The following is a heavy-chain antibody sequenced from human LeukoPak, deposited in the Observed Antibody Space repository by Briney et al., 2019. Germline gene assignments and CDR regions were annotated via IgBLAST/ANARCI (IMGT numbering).Heavy chain of an antibody. CDR1: GFTFSSYS. CDR3: ARDSVDSSFDY. J-gene: IGHJ4*02. CDR2: ISSSSSYI. V-gene: IGHV3-21*01. D-gene: IGHD2-15*01. Sequence: GGSLRLSCAASGFTFSSYSMNWVRQAPGKGLEWVSSISSSSSYIYYADSVKGRFTISRDNSKNTLYLQMNSLRAEDTAVYYCARDSVDSSFDYWGQGTLVTVSS.